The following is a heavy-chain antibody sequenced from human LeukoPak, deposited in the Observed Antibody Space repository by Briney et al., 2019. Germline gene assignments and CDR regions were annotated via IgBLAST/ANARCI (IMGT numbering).Heavy chain of an antibody. Sequence: GRSLRLSCAASGFTFSSYAMHWVRQAPGKGLEWVSTICDSIEYADSVKGRFTISRDNSKNTLYLQMNSLRAEDTAVYYCAKPYSGWTSFDYWGQGTLVTVSS. V-gene: IGHV3-23*01. CDR1: GFTFSSYA. CDR3: AKPYSGWTSFDY. CDR2: ICDSI. D-gene: IGHD6-19*01. J-gene: IGHJ4*02.